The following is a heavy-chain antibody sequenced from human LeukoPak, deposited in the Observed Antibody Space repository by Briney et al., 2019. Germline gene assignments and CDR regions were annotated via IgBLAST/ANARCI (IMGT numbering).Heavy chain of an antibody. CDR1: GGSISSNTYY. J-gene: IGHJ4*02. CDR2: FFYGGNT. CDR3: VRHLGYSEC. Sequence: SETLSLTCTVSGGSISSNTYYWGWIRQPPGKGLEWIGSFFYGGNTYYNPSLTSRVTISVDTSNNQFSLKLSSVTAADTAVYYCVRHLGYSECWGRGTLVTVSS. V-gene: IGHV4-39*01.